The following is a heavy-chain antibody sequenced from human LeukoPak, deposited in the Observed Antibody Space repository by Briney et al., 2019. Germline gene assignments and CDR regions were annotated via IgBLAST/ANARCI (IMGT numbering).Heavy chain of an antibody. D-gene: IGHD3-3*02. J-gene: IGHJ4*02. Sequence: QAGGSLRLSCAGSGFTFSSYGMNWVRQAPGKGLEWVSYISSSSSAIYYADSVKGRFTISRDNSKNTLYLQMNSLRAEDTAVYYCARDSLRSIRGRADIDYWGQGTLVTVSS. CDR2: ISSSSSAI. CDR3: ARDSLRSIRGRADIDY. CDR1: GFTFSSYG. V-gene: IGHV3-48*01.